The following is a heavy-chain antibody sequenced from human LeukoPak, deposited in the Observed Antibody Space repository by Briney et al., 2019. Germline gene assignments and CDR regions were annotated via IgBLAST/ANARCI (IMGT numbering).Heavy chain of an antibody. V-gene: IGHV4-4*02. D-gene: IGHD4-17*01. CDR2: IYHSGST. CDR3: ARRSIAHYTVTSTYYYYYGMDV. J-gene: IGHJ6*02. CDR1: GGSISSSNW. Sequence: SGTLSLTCTVSGGSISSSNWWSWVRQPPGKGPEWIGEIYHSGSTNYNPSLKSRVTISVDKSKNQFSLKLSSVTAADTAVYYCARRSIAHYTVTSTYYYYYGMDVWGQGTTVTVSS.